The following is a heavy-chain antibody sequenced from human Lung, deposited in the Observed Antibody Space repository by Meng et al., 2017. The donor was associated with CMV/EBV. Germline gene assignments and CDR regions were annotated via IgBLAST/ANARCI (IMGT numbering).Heavy chain of an antibody. V-gene: IGHV4-34*01. CDR2: INHSGST. J-gene: IGHJ2*01. CDR3: ARGWAMRYCSSTSCYKGQWYFDL. Sequence: YYGSWIRQAPGKGLGLIGEINHSGSTNYNPSLKRRVTISVDTSKNQFSLKLSSVTAADTAVYYCARGWAMRYCSSTSCYKGQWYFDLWGRGTLVTVSS. CDR1: YY. D-gene: IGHD2-2*02.